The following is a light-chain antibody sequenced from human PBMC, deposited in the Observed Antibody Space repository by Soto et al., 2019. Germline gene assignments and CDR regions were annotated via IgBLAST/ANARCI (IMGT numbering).Light chain of an antibody. CDR2: EGS. CDR1: SSDVGSYNL. CDR3: CSYAGSSTYV. V-gene: IGLV2-23*01. J-gene: IGLJ1*01. Sequence: QSLRTHPASLSGSPGQSITISCTGTSSDVGSYNLVSWYQQHPGKAPKLMIYEGSKRPSGVSNRFSGSKSGNTASLTISGLQAEDEADYYCCSYAGSSTYVFGTGTKVTVL.